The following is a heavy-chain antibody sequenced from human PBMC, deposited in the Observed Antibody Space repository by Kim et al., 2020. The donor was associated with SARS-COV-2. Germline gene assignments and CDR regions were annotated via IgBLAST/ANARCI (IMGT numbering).Heavy chain of an antibody. D-gene: IGHD2-21*01. CDR2: IPYSGST. CDR1: GASVTRSI. CDR3: ARHYCGGECFDSEVEFDP. V-gene: IGHV4-59*08. Sequence: SETLSLTCSVSGASVTRSIWSWIRQPPGKGLEWIGFIPYSGSTAYNPSLKNRVTIFVDTSKNEVSLKLSSVTATETAVYYCARHYCGGECFDSEVEFDP. J-gene: IGHJ5*02.